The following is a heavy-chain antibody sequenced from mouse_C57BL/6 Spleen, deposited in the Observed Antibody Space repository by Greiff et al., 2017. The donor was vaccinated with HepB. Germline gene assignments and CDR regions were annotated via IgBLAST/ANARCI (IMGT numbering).Heavy chain of an antibody. J-gene: IGHJ3*02. CDR2: INPNNGGT. Sequence: EVKLQESGPELVKPGASVKMSCKASGYTFTDYNMHWVKQSHGKSLEWIGYINPNNGGTSYNQKFKGKATLTVNKSSSTAYMELRSLTSEDSAVYYCARSTMVTTGAWWGQGTLVTVSA. D-gene: IGHD2-2*01. CDR1: GYTFTDYN. CDR3: ARSTMVTTGAW. V-gene: IGHV1-22*01.